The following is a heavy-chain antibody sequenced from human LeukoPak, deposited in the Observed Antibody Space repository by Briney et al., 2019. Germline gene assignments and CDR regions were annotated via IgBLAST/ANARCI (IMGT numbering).Heavy chain of an antibody. V-gene: IGHV4-39*01. CDR3: ARRPVTTGANWFDP. D-gene: IGHD4-11*01. CDR2: IYYSGST. J-gene: IGHJ5*02. CDR1: GGSISSSSYY. Sequence: SETLSLTCTVSGGSISSSSYYWGWIRQPPGKGLEWIGSIYYSGSTYYNPSLKSRVTISVDTSKNQFSLKLSSVTAADTAVYYSARRPVTTGANWFDPWGQGTLVTVSS.